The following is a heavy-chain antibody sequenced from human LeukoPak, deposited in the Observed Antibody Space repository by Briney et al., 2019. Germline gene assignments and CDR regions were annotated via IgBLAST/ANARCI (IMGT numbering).Heavy chain of an antibody. CDR2: ISGSGGST. CDR3: AKDWGLTGAYWYFDL. J-gene: IGHJ2*01. D-gene: IGHD7-27*01. V-gene: IGHV3-23*01. CDR1: GFTVSSNY. Sequence: GGSLRLSCAASGFTVSSNYMSWVRQAPGKGLEWVSAISGSGGSTYYADSVKGRFTISRDNSKNTLYLQMNSLRAEDTAVYYCAKDWGLTGAYWYFDLWGRGTLVTVSS.